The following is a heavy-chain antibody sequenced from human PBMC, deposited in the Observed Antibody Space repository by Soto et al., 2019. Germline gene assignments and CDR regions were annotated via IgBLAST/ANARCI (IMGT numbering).Heavy chain of an antibody. J-gene: IGHJ3*02. V-gene: IGHV1-69*02. CDR3: ATRRTTVTTGDAFDI. D-gene: IGHD4-17*01. Sequence: QVQLVQSGAEVKKPGSSVKVSCKASGGTFSSYTISWVRQAPGQGLEWMGRIIPILGIANYAQKFQGRVTITADKSXITAYMELSSLRSEDTAVYYCATRRTTVTTGDAFDIWGQGTMVTVSS. CDR2: IIPILGIA. CDR1: GGTFSSYT.